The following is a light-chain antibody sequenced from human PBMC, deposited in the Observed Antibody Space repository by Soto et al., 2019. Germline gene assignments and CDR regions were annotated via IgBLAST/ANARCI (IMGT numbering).Light chain of an antibody. CDR3: SSYTTSSTLCV. Sequence: QSVLTQPASVSGSAGQSITISCTGTSSDVGAYNYVSWYQQHPGKAPQLMIYEVSNRPSGVSNRFSGSKSGNTASLTISGLQAEDEADYYCSSYTTSSTLCVFGTGTKVTVL. J-gene: IGLJ1*01. CDR2: EVS. V-gene: IGLV2-14*01. CDR1: SSDVGAYNY.